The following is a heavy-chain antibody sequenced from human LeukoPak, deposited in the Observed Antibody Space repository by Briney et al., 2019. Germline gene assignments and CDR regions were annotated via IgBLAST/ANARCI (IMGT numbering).Heavy chain of an antibody. D-gene: IGHD5-18*01. V-gene: IGHV3-11*01. Sequence: GGSLRLSCAASGFTFSDYYMSWIRQAPGKGLEWVSYISSSGSTIYYADSVKGRFTISRDNAKNSLYLQMNSLRAEDTAVYYCARLPWIQLWFPDYWGQGTLVTVSS. J-gene: IGHJ4*02. CDR3: ARLPWIQLWFPDY. CDR2: ISSSGSTI. CDR1: GFTFSDYY.